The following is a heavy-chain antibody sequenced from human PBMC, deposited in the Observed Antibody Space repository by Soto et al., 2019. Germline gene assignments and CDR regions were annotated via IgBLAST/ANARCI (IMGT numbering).Heavy chain of an antibody. D-gene: IGHD6-13*01. CDR1: GYTFTSYA. CDR3: ARTPYSSSWHYYFDY. V-gene: IGHV1-3*01. J-gene: IGHJ4*02. Sequence: ASVKVSCKASGYTFTSYAMNWVRQAPGQRLEWMGWINAGNGNTKYSQKFQGRVTITRDTSASTAYMELSSLKSEDTAVYYCARTPYSSSWHYYFDYWGQGTLVTVSS. CDR2: INAGNGNT.